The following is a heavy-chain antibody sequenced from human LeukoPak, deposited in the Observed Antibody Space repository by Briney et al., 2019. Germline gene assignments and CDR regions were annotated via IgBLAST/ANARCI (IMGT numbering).Heavy chain of an antibody. CDR2: ISSSSSYI. V-gene: IGHV3-21*01. Sequence: GGSLRLSCTVSGFTVSSNSMSWVRQAPGKGLEWVSSISSSSSYIYYADSVKGRFTISRDNAKNSLYLQMNSLRAEDTAVYYCARLQLMTTVTIWGQGTLVTVSS. CDR1: GFTVSSNS. J-gene: IGHJ4*02. D-gene: IGHD4-17*01. CDR3: ARLQLMTTVTI.